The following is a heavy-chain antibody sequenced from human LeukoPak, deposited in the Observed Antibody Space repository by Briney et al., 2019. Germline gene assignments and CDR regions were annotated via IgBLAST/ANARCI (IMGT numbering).Heavy chain of an antibody. CDR1: GGTFSTYA. CDR2: IIPIFGTA. CDR3: GRTGSSSYYYYYGMDV. V-gene: IGHV1-69*13. D-gene: IGHD6-6*01. Sequence: SVKVSCKASGGTFSTYAISWVRQAPGQGLEWMGGIIPIFGTANYAQKFQGRVTITADESTSTAYMELSSLRSEDTAVYYCGRTGSSSYYYYYGMDVWGQGTTVTVSS. J-gene: IGHJ6*02.